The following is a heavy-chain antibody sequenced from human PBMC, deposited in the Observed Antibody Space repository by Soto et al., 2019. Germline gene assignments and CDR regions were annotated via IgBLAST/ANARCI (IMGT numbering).Heavy chain of an antibody. CDR3: ARDPKTSGGQHWAFNYFDS. CDR1: GFAVSTYA. J-gene: IGHJ4*02. Sequence: EVQLLESGGGLVQPGGSLRLSCAASGFAVSTYAMSWVRKTPGKGLEWVSTITGSGGSTYYADAVKGRFTISRDNSKSTLYLQVDSLRPEDAAVYYCARDPKTSGGQHWAFNYFDSWGQGTLVTVSS. V-gene: IGHV3-23*01. D-gene: IGHD7-27*01. CDR2: ITGSGGST.